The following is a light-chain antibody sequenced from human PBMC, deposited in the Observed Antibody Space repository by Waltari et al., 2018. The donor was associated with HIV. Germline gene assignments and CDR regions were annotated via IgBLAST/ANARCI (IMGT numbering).Light chain of an antibody. CDR1: QSVRTK. Sequence: LMTQSPATLPVYQGDRTTLSCRASQSVRTKLAWYQQKPGQPPRLLIYGASTRATGIAARFSGSGSGTEFTLTINSLQSEDYAVYYCQQYDYWPPWTFGQGTKVEMK. J-gene: IGKJ1*01. CDR3: QQYDYWPPWT. CDR2: GAS. V-gene: IGKV3-15*01.